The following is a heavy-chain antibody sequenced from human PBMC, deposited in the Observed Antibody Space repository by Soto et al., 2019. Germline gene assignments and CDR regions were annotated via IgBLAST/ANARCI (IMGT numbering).Heavy chain of an antibody. CDR1: GFTFSIYA. CDR3: AKDRGPRRQWLIDHFDY. J-gene: IGHJ4*02. D-gene: IGHD6-19*01. V-gene: IGHV3-30*18. CDR2: ISYDGTKT. Sequence: QVQLVESGGGVVQPGRSLRVSCAASGFTFSIYAMHWVRQAPGTGLEWVAVISYDGTKTYYADSVKGRFTISRDNPKKTVYLQMNSLRDEDTAVYYCAKDRGPRRQWLIDHFDYWGQGTLVTVSP.